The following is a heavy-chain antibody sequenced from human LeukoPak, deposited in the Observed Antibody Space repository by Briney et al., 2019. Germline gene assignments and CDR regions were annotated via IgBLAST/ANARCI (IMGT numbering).Heavy chain of an antibody. J-gene: IGHJ4*02. CDR2: IYYSGST. CDR3: ARGRWSSSAPFDY. V-gene: IGHV4-39*07. Sequence: PSETLSLTCTVSGGSISSSSYYWDWIRQPPGKGLEWIGSIYYSGSTYYNPSLKSRVTISVDTSKNQFSLKLSSVTAADTAVYYCARGRWSSSAPFDYWGQGTLVTVSS. CDR1: GGSISSSSYY. D-gene: IGHD6-6*01.